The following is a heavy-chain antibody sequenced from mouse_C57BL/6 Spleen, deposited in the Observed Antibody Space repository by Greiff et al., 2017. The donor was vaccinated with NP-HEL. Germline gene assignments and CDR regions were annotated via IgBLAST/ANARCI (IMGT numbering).Heavy chain of an antibody. V-gene: IGHV1-15*01. J-gene: IGHJ1*03. Sequence: VQLQQSGAELVRPGASVTLSCKASGYTFTDYEMHWVKQTPVHGLEWIGAIDPETGGTAYNQKFKGKAILTADKSSSTAYMELRSLTSEDSAVYYCTRSLYYYGSSPDWYFDVWGTGTTVTVSS. D-gene: IGHD1-1*01. CDR1: GYTFTDYE. CDR2: IDPETGGT. CDR3: TRSLYYYGSSPDWYFDV.